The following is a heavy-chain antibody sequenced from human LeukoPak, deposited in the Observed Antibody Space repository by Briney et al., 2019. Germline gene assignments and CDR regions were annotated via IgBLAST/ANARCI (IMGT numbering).Heavy chain of an antibody. D-gene: IGHD6-13*01. CDR2: IRYDGSNK. J-gene: IGHJ4*02. CDR3: AKDTIAPRAAAGC. V-gene: IGHV3-30*02. CDR1: GFTFSSYG. Sequence: GGSLRLSCAASGFTFSSYGMHWVRQAPGKGLEWVAFIRYDGSNKYYADSVKGRFTISRDNSKNTLYLQMNSLRAEDTAVYYCAKDTIAPRAAAGCWGQGTLVTVSS.